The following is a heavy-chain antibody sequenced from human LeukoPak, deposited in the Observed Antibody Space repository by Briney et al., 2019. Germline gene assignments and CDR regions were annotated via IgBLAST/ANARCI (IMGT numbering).Heavy chain of an antibody. D-gene: IGHD3-10*01. Sequence: GGSLRLSCAASGFTFDDYAMHWVRQAPGKGLEWVSGISWNSGSIGYADSVKGRFTISRDNAKNSLYLQMNSLRAEDTALYYCAKDMIWFGELLESPTFDYWGQGTLVTVSS. CDR1: GFTFDDYA. V-gene: IGHV3-9*01. J-gene: IGHJ4*02. CDR3: AKDMIWFGELLESPTFDY. CDR2: ISWNSGSI.